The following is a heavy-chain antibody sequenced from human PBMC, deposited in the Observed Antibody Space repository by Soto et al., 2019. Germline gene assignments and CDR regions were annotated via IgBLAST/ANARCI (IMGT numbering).Heavy chain of an antibody. CDR3: ARLAPASSIAVAGGYYYGMDV. D-gene: IGHD6-13*01. CDR1: GDSVSSNSAA. Sequence: SQTLSLTCAISGDSVSSNSAAWNWIRQSPSRGLEWLGRTYYRSKWYNDYAVSVKSRRTINPDTSKNQFSLQLNSVTPEDTAVYYCARLAPASSIAVAGGYYYGMDVWGQGTTVTVSS. CDR2: TYYRSKWYN. J-gene: IGHJ6*02. V-gene: IGHV6-1*01.